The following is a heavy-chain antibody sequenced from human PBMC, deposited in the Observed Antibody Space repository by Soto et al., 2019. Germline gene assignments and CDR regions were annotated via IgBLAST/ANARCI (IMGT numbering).Heavy chain of an antibody. CDR1: GFTFSTYA. Sequence: GGSLRLSCAASGFTFSTYALSWVRQAPGKGLEWVSAISDSGGSTPYADSVRGRSTISRDNSKNTLYLQMNSLRAEDTAIYYCAKISLRTNNFDSWGQGTLVTVSS. V-gene: IGHV3-23*01. CDR2: ISDSGGST. J-gene: IGHJ4*02. CDR3: AKISLRTNNFDS.